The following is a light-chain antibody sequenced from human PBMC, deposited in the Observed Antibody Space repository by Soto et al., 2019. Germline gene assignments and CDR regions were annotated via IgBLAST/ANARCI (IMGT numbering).Light chain of an antibody. Sequence: EIVMTQSPATLSVSPGETVTISCRASQSVSRNLAWYQLKPGQAPRLLIYDAFARATGIPARFSGSGSGTQFPLTISSLPSKDFAVYYCQQYNNWPPLTFGGGTKVEIK. CDR3: QQYNNWPPLT. CDR2: DAF. J-gene: IGKJ4*01. CDR1: QSVSRN. V-gene: IGKV3-15*01.